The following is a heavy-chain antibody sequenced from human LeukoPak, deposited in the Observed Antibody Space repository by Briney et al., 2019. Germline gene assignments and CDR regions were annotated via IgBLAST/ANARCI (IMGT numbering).Heavy chain of an antibody. CDR3: ARLYSSSSGKAFDI. Sequence: GGSLRLSCAASGFTFSRYEMNWVRQAPGKGLEWVSYIRGSDNLIYYADSVKGRFTISRDNAKNSLYLQMNSLRAEDTAVYYCARLYSSSSGKAFDIWGQGTMVTVSS. CDR1: GFTFSRYE. J-gene: IGHJ3*02. V-gene: IGHV3-48*03. D-gene: IGHD6-6*01. CDR2: IRGSDNLI.